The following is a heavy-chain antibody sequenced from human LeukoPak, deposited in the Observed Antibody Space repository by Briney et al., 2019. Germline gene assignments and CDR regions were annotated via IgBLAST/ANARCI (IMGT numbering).Heavy chain of an antibody. V-gene: IGHV3-48*01. J-gene: IGHJ6*03. Sequence: PGGSLRLSCAASGFTFSSYSMNWVRQAPGKGLEWVSYISSSSSIIYYADYVKGRFTISRDNAKNLLYLQMNSLRAEDTAVYYCARGMVRGVIDYYYYYMDVWGKGTTVTVSS. D-gene: IGHD3-10*01. CDR1: GFTFSSYS. CDR3: ARGMVRGVIDYYYYYMDV. CDR2: ISSSSSII.